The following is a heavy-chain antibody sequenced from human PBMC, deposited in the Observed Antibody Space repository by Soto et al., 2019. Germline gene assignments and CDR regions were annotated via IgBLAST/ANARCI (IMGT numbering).Heavy chain of an antibody. D-gene: IGHD2-2*02. CDR2: INPNSGGT. V-gene: IGHV1-2*02. Sequence: QVQLVQSGAEVKEPGASVKVSCKASGYSFTDHYMHWVRQAPGQGLEWMGWINPNSGGTKSAQQFQGRVPMTRDTSTSTAYMELNRLRFDDPAVYYCARGKEIPDYWNSDLWGRGTLVTVSS. J-gene: IGHJ2*01. CDR3: ARGKEIPDYWNSDL. CDR1: GYSFTDHY.